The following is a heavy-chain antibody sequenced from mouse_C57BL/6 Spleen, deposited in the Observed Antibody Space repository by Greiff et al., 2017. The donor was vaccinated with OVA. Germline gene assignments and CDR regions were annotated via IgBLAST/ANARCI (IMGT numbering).Heavy chain of an antibody. V-gene: IGHV1-55*01. Sequence: QVQLQQPGAELVKPGASVKMSCKASGYTFTSYWITWVKQRPGQGLEWIGDIYPGIGSTNYNEKFKSKATLTVDTSSSTAYLQLSSLTSEDAAVYYCAREGELEAMDYWGQGTSVTVSS. CDR2: IYPGIGST. J-gene: IGHJ4*01. CDR3: AREGELEAMDY. CDR1: GYTFTSYW.